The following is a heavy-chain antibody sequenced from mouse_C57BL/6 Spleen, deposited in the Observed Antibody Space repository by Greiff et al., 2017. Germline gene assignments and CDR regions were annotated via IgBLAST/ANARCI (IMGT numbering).Heavy chain of an antibody. Sequence: EVQLVESEGGLVQPGSSMKLSCTASGFTFSDYYMAWVRQVPEKGLEWVANINYDGSSTYYLDSLKSRFIISRDNAKNILYLQMSSLKSEDTATYDCARYYSNSYAMDYWGQGTSVIVSS. D-gene: IGHD2-5*01. J-gene: IGHJ4*01. CDR1: GFTFSDYY. CDR2: INYDGSST. CDR3: ARYYSNSYAMDY. V-gene: IGHV5-16*01.